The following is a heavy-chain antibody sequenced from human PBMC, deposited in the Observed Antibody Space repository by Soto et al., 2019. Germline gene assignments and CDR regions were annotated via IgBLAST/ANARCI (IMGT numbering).Heavy chain of an antibody. Sequence: SETLSLTCTVSGGSISSGGYYWSWIRQHPGKGLEWIGYIYYSGSTYYNPSLKSRVTISVDTSKNQFSLKLSSVTAADTAVYYCARDGYSSKPSKYNWFDPWGQGTLVTVSS. CDR3: ARDGYSSKPSKYNWFDP. CDR1: GGSISSGGYY. D-gene: IGHD6-13*01. V-gene: IGHV4-31*03. J-gene: IGHJ5*02. CDR2: IYYSGST.